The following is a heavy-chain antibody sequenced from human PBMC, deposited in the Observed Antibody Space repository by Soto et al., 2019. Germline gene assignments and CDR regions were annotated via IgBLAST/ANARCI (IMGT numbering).Heavy chain of an antibody. V-gene: IGHV3-30*19. CDR3: AVHWGY. D-gene: IGHD3-16*01. J-gene: IGHJ4*02. CDR1: GFTFSSYG. CDR2: IWYDGSNK. Sequence: QVQLVESGGGVVQPGRSLRLSCAASGFTFSSYGMHWVRQAPGKGLEWVAVIWYDGSNKYYADSVKGRFTISRDNSKNTPYLHMNSLRVEDTAVYYCAVHWGYWGQGTLVTVSS.